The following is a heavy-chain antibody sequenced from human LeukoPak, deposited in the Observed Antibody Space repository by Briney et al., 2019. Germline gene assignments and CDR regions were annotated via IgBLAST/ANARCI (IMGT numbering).Heavy chain of an antibody. CDR1: GYTFTGYY. J-gene: IGHJ4*02. CDR3: ARFFGYYYDSSGR. Sequence: ASVKVSCKASGYTFTGYYMHWVRQAPGQGLEWMGWINPNSGGTNYAQKFQGRVTMTRDTSISTAYMELSRLRSDDTAVYYCARFFGYYYDSSGRWGQGTLVTVSS. V-gene: IGHV1-2*02. CDR2: INPNSGGT. D-gene: IGHD3-22*01.